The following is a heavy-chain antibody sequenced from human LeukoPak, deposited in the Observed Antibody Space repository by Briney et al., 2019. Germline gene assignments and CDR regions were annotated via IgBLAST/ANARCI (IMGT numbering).Heavy chain of an antibody. CDR2: IYYSGST. CDR1: GGSISSYY. J-gene: IGHJ5*01. Sequence: PSETLSLTCTVSGGSISSYYWSWIRQPPGKGLEWIGYIYYSGSTNYNPSLKSRVTISVDTSKNQFSLKLSSVTAADTAVYYCARISGRGYSYNNWFDSWGQGTLVTVSS. D-gene: IGHD5-18*01. CDR3: ARISGRGYSYNNWFDS. V-gene: IGHV4-59*01.